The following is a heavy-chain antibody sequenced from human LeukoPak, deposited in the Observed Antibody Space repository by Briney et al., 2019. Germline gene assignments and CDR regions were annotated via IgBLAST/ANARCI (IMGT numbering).Heavy chain of an antibody. CDR1: GFTFSSYA. D-gene: IGHD6-25*01. V-gene: IGHV3-23*01. J-gene: IGHJ4*02. CDR3: AKVRGPSSGCTDY. CDR2: ISGSGGTT. Sequence: GGSLRLSCAASGFTFSSYAISWVRQAPGQGLEWVSAISGSGGTTYYADSVRGRFTISRDNSKNTLYVQMNSLRAEDTAVYYCAKVRGPSSGCTDYWGQGTLVTVSS.